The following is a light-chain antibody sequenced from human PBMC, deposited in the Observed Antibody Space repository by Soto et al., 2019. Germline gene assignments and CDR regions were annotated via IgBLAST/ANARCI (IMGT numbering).Light chain of an antibody. CDR1: SSDVGGYNY. V-gene: IGLV2-14*01. Sequence: QSALTQPASVSGSPGQSITISCTGTSSDVGGYNYVSWYQQYPGKAPKLMIYEVSNWPSGVSNRFSGSKSGNTASLTISGLRAEDEADYYCSSYTSSSTWVFGGGTKLTVL. CDR3: SSYTSSSTWV. CDR2: EVS. J-gene: IGLJ3*02.